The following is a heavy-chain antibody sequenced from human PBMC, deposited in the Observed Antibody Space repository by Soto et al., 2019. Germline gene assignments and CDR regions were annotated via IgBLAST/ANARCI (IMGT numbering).Heavy chain of an antibody. V-gene: IGHV4-39*01. Sequence: SETLSLTCTVSGGSISSSSYYWGWIRQPPGKGLEWIGSIYYSGSTYYNPSLKSRVTISVDTSKNQFSLKLSSVTAADTAVYYCARKYSYGYENDYWGQGTLVTVSS. D-gene: IGHD5-18*01. J-gene: IGHJ4*02. CDR1: GGSISSSSYY. CDR3: ARKYSYGYENDY. CDR2: IYYSGST.